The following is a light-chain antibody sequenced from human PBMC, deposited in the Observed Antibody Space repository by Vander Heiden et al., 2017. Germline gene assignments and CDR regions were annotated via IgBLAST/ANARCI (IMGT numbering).Light chain of an antibody. CDR1: QSVSSY. CDR2: DAS. V-gene: IGKV3-11*01. CDR3: QQRSNWPLT. Sequence: ELVLTPSPATLSFSPGERATLSCRASQSVSSYLAWYQQKPGQAPRLLIYDASNRATGIPARFSGSGSGTDFTLTISSLEPEDFAVYYCQQRSNWPLTFGGGTKVEIK. J-gene: IGKJ4*01.